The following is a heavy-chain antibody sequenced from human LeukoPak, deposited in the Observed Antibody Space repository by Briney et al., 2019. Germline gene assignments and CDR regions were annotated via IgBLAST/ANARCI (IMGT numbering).Heavy chain of an antibody. CDR3: ARGPPTALWDY. V-gene: IGHV3-74*01. D-gene: IGHD2-21*02. J-gene: IGHJ4*02. CDR2: MGSDGSST. CDR1: GFTFSSYW. Sequence: GGSLRLSRAASGFTFSSYWMHWVRQAPGKGLVWVSRMGSDGSSTTYADSVKGRFTISRDNAKNTLYLQMNSLGAEDTAVYYCARGPPTALWDYWGRGPLV.